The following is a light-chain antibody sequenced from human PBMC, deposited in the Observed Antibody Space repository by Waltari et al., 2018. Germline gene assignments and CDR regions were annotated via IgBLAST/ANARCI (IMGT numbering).Light chain of an antibody. CDR3: SSYTTSNTWV. Sequence: QSALTQPASVSGSPGQSITISCTGTSSDVGGYHHVSWYQHHPGKVPKLMIFEVTDRPSGVSNRFSGSKSGNTASLTISGLQAEDEADYYCSSYTTSNTWVFGGGTKVTVL. J-gene: IGLJ3*02. V-gene: IGLV2-14*01. CDR2: EVT. CDR1: SSDVGGYHH.